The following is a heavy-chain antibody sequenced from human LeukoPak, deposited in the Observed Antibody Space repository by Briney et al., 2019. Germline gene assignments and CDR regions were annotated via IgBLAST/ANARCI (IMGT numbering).Heavy chain of an antibody. D-gene: IGHD5-18*01. CDR1: GYTFTNYD. CDR2: MSPNSGNT. Sequence: ASVKVSCKASGYTFTNYDIIWVRQATGQGLEWMGWMSPNSGNTGYAQKFQGRVTMTRNTSMSTAFMDLSSLRSEDTGVYYCARGRGYSYGYSDYWGQGTLVAVSS. J-gene: IGHJ4*02. CDR3: ARGRGYSYGYSDY. V-gene: IGHV1-8*01.